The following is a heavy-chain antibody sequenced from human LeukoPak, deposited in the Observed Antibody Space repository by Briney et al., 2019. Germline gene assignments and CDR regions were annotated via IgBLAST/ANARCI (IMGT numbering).Heavy chain of an antibody. CDR3: AGDFDY. CDR2: IRFDGSNK. V-gene: IGHV3-30*02. J-gene: IGHJ4*02. Sequence: GGSLRLSCAASGFTFSSYGMHLVRQTPGKGLEWVAFIRFDGSNKYYADSVKGRFIISRDNSKNTLYLQMNSLRAEDTAVYYCAGDFDYWGQGTLVTVSS. CDR1: GFTFSSYG.